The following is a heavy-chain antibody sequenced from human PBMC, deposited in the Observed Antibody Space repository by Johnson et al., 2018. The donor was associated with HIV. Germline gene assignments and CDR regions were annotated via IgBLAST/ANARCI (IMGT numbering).Heavy chain of an antibody. CDR1: GFTFSSYG. V-gene: IGHV3-30*02. J-gene: IGHJ3*02. Sequence: VQLVESGGGVVQPGRSLRLSCAASGFTFSSYGMHWVRQAPGKGLEWVAFIRYDGSNKYYADSVKGRFTISRDNSKNTLYLQMNSLRSEDTAVYYCAKEGEYFYDSSGFDAFDIWGQGTMVTVSS. D-gene: IGHD3-22*01. CDR2: IRYDGSNK. CDR3: AKEGEYFYDSSGFDAFDI.